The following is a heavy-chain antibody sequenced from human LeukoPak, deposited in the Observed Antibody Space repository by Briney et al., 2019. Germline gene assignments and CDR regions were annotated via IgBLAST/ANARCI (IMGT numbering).Heavy chain of an antibody. D-gene: IGHD5-24*01. J-gene: IGHJ3*02. CDR2: INPSGGST. V-gene: IGHV1-46*01. CDR1: GYTFTSYY. Sequence: ASVKVSCKASGYTFTSYYMHWVRQAPGQGLEWMGIINPSGGSTSYAQKFQGRVTMTRDTSTSTVYMELSSLRSEDTAVYYCAREVEMVNWRDAFDIWGQGTMVTVSS. CDR3: AREVEMVNWRDAFDI.